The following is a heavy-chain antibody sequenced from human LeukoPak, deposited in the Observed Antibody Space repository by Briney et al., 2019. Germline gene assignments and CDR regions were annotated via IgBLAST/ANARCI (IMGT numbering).Heavy chain of an antibody. D-gene: IGHD6-13*01. CDR3: ARDVAATGTYTDY. CDR2: ISWNSGSI. V-gene: IGHV3-9*01. Sequence: GGSLRLSCAASGFTFDDYAMHWVRQAPGKGLEWVSGISWNSGSIGYADSVKGRFTISRDNSKNTLYLQMNSLRTEDTAVYYCARDVAATGTYTDYWGQGTLVTVSS. J-gene: IGHJ4*02. CDR1: GFTFDDYA.